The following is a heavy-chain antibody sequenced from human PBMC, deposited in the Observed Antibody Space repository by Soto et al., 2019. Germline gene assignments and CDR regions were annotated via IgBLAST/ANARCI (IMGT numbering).Heavy chain of an antibody. V-gene: IGHV4-38-2*02. D-gene: IGHD2-21*01. Sequence: SETLSLTCAVSGYSIRNGYYWGWIRQPPGKGLAWIGTIYHSGSTYYNPSLKSRATISVDASENHFCMKLSSVTTADTAVYDRAREGPECGGYDYTSTSWGQR. CDR3: AREGPECGGYDYTSTS. CDR1: GYSIRNGYY. CDR2: IYHSGST. J-gene: IGHJ5*02.